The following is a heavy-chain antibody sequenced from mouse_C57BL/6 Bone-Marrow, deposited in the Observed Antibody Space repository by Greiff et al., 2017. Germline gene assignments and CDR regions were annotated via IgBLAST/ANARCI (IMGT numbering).Heavy chain of an antibody. CDR3: ARGMDY. J-gene: IGHJ4*01. Sequence: VKLQQPGADLVMPGASVKLSCTASGYTFTSYWMHWVKQRPGQGLEWIGEIDPSDSYTNYNQKFKGKSTLTVDKSSSTAYLQLSSLTAEDSAVYDCARGMDYWGRGTSVTVSA. CDR2: IDPSDSYT. CDR1: GYTFTSYW. V-gene: IGHV1-69*01.